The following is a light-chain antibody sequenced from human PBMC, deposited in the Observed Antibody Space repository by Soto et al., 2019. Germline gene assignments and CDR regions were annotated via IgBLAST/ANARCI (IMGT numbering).Light chain of an antibody. CDR2: RVF. Sequence: ETVLTQSPGTVSLSPGERATLSCRTSQSVNSNYLAWYQQKPGQAPRLLIYRVFNRATGIPDRFSRSGSGTDFHLSISGLEPEDSSVYYCQHYDGSHRTFGQGTKLEI. J-gene: IGKJ2*01. V-gene: IGKV3-20*01. CDR1: QSVNSNY. CDR3: QHYDGSHRT.